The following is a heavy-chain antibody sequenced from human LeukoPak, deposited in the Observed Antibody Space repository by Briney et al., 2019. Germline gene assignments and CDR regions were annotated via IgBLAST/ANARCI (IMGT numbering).Heavy chain of an antibody. CDR1: GFTFSDYY. D-gene: IGHD2-15*01. CDR3: ARDHCSGGSYYQYYYCYYYMDV. V-gene: IGHV3-11*01. Sequence: GGSLRLSCAASGFTFSDYYMSWIRQAPGKGLEWVSYISSSGSTIYYADSVKGRFTISRDNAKNSLYLQMNSLRAEDTAVYYCARDHCSGGSYYQYYYCYYYMDVWGKGTTVTISS. CDR2: ISSSGSTI. J-gene: IGHJ6*03.